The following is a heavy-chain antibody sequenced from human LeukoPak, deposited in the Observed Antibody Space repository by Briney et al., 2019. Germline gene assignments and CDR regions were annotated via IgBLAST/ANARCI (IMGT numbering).Heavy chain of an antibody. CDR1: GFTFDDYG. V-gene: IGHV3-11*04. D-gene: IGHD6-13*01. J-gene: IGHJ6*03. CDR3: ARGGPGRIAARRYYYYMDV. Sequence: PGGSLRLSCAASGFTFDDYGMSWVRQAPGKGLEWVSYISSSGSTIYYADSVKGRFTISRDNAKNSLYLQMNSLRAEDTAVYYCARGGPGRIAARRYYYYMDVWGKGTTVTVSS. CDR2: ISSSGSTI.